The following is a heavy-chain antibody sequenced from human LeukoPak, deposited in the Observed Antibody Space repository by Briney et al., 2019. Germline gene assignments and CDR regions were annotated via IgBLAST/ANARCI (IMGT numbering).Heavy chain of an antibody. CDR1: GFTFSSYA. CDR2: ISYDGSNK. CDR3: AGLDVNWNYFPGYGMDV. J-gene: IGHJ6*02. Sequence: EAGGSLRLSCAASGFTFSSYAMHWVRQAPVKGLEWVAVISYDGSNKFYADSVKGRFTISRDNSKNTLYLQMNSLRAEDTAVYYCAGLDVNWNYFPGYGMDVWGQGTTVTVSS. D-gene: IGHD1-7*01. V-gene: IGHV3-30-3*01.